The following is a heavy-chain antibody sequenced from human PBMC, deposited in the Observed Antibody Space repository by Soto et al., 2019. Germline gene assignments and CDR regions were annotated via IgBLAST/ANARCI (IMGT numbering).Heavy chain of an antibody. D-gene: IGHD3-10*01. CDR3: ARYCSGTYYPTTFDY. Sequence: LSLTCLVSGDSIKTNYWWAWVRQPPWQGLEWIGEIYHSGSAIYTPSLKSRVTMSVDESKNEFSLNVDSVTAADTAVYFCARYCSGTYYPTTFDYWGHGTLVTVSS. V-gene: IGHV4-4*01. CDR2: IYHSGSA. CDR1: GDSIKTNYW. J-gene: IGHJ4*01.